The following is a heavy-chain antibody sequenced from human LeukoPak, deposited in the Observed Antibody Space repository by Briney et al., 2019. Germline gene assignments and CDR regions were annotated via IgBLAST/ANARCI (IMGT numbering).Heavy chain of an antibody. D-gene: IGHD5-18*01. J-gene: IGHJ6*03. CDR2: IIPIFGTA. CDR1: VGTFSSYA. Sequence: ASVKVSCKASVGTFSSYAISWVRQAPGQGLEWMGGIIPIFGTANYAQKFQGRVTITADESTSTAYMELSSLRSEDTAVYYCASAGDTAMANYYYYYMDVWGKGTTVTVSS. V-gene: IGHV1-69*13. CDR3: ASAGDTAMANYYYYYMDV.